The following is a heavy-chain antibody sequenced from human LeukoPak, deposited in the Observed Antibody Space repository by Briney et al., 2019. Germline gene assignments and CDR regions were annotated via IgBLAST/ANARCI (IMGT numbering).Heavy chain of an antibody. Sequence: PGGSLRLSCAASGFTFSTYAMSWVRQAPGKGLEWVSTFSGTSSTSYADAVKGRVTISRDNSKNTLYLQMNSLRAEETAVYYCAKLKQWQPQRYFFEYWGQGALVTVAS. J-gene: IGHJ4*02. V-gene: IGHV3-23*01. CDR1: GFTFSTYA. CDR3: AKLKQWQPQRYFFEY. CDR2: FSGTSST. D-gene: IGHD6-19*01.